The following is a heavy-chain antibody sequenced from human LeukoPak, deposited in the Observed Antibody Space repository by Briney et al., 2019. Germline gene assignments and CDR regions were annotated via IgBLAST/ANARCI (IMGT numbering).Heavy chain of an antibody. CDR2: IYYSGST. D-gene: IGHD3-22*01. J-gene: IGHJ4*02. CDR3: ARGFRITMIVVVPYFDY. CDR1: GGSISSSSYY. Sequence: SETLSLTCTVSGGSISSSSYYWGWIRQPPGKGLEWIGSIYYSGSTYYNPSLKSRVTISVDTSKNQFSLKLSSVTAADTAVYYCARGFRITMIVVVPYFDYWGQGTLVTVSS. V-gene: IGHV4-39*07.